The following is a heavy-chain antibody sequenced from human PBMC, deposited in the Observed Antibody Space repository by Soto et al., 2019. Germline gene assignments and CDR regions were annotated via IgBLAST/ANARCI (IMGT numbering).Heavy chain of an antibody. CDR3: ARDDKGVSAAMLY. J-gene: IGHJ4*02. Sequence: SETLSLTCTVSGDSISGYYWYWIRQPAGKGLEWIGRMYTSGITNYNPSLKSRVTMSVDTSKNHFSLKLTSVTAADTAMYYCARDDKGVSAAMLYWGQGTRVTVSS. CDR1: GDSISGYY. CDR2: MYTSGIT. V-gene: IGHV4-4*07. D-gene: IGHD2-2*01.